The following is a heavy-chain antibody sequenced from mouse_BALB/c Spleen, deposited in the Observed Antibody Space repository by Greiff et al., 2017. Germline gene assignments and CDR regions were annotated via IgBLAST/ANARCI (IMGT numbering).Heavy chain of an antibody. CDR1: GYSITSDYA. Sequence: EVQLVESGPGLVKPSQSLSLTCTVTGYSITSDYAWNWIRQFPGNKLEWMGYISYSGSTSYNPSLKSRISITRDTSKNQFFLQLNSVTTEDTATYYCAKGGLRRGNYFDYWGQGTTLTVSS. CDR3: AKGGLRRGNYFDY. V-gene: IGHV3-2*02. J-gene: IGHJ2*01. D-gene: IGHD2-2*01. CDR2: ISYSGST.